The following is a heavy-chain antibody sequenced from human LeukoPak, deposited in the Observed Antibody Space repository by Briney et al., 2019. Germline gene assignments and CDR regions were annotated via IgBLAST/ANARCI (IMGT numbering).Heavy chain of an antibody. D-gene: IGHD1-26*01. CDR3: ARDVSSTPNWEFDY. CDR1: GYTFADYF. V-gene: IGHV1-2*06. Sequence: ASVKVSCKTSGYTFADYFIHWVRQSPGQGLEWMGRINANSGGTEYEQKFQGRVTMTRDTSISTAYVEVNWLISDDTAIYYCARDVSSTPNWEFDYWGQGTLVTVSS. J-gene: IGHJ4*02. CDR2: INANSGGT.